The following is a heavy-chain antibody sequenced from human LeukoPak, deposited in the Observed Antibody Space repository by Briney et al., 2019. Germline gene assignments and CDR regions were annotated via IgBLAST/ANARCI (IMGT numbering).Heavy chain of an antibody. V-gene: IGHV1-18*01. Sequence: ASVKVSCKASGYTFTSYGISWVRQAPGQGLEWMGWISAYHGNTNYAQKLQGRVTMTTDTSTSTAYMELRSLRSDDTAVYYCARASSSGDFDGYWGQGTLVTVSS. CDR2: ISAYHGNT. CDR3: ARASSSGDFDGY. J-gene: IGHJ4*02. D-gene: IGHD6-6*01. CDR1: GYTFTSYG.